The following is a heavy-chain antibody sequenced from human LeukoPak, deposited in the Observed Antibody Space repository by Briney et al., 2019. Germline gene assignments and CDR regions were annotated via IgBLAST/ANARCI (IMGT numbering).Heavy chain of an antibody. V-gene: IGHV3-15*01. CDR3: TTDRGVYGDYGSYFDY. CDR2: IKSKTDGGTT. D-gene: IGHD4-17*01. J-gene: IGHJ4*02. CDR1: GFTFSNAW. Sequence: PGGSLRLACAAPGFTFSNAWMSWVRQAPGKGLEWVCRIKSKTDGGTTDYAAHVKGRFTISRDDSKNTLYLQMNSLKTEDTAVYYCTTDRGVYGDYGSYFDYWGQGTLVTVSS.